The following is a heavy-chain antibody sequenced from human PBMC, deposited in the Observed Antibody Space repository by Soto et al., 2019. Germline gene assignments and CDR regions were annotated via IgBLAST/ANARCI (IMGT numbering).Heavy chain of an antibody. Sequence: PSETLSLTCTVSGGSIRSSSYYWGWISQPPGKGLEWIGSIYYSGSTYYNPSLKSRVTISVDTSKNQFSLKLSSVTAADTAVYYCARHEAPSGWYFDYWGQGTLVTVSS. CDR1: GGSIRSSSYY. V-gene: IGHV4-39*01. CDR3: ARHEAPSGWYFDY. J-gene: IGHJ4*02. D-gene: IGHD6-19*01. CDR2: IYYSGST.